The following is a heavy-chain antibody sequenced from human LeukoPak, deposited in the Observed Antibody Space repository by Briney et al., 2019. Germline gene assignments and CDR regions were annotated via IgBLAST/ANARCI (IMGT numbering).Heavy chain of an antibody. D-gene: IGHD2-21*01. Sequence: GGSLRLSCAASGFTVSSNYMSWVRQAPGKGLEWVSVIYSGGSTYYADSVKGRFTNSRDNSKNTLYLQMNSLRAEDTAVYYCARDKEASGFDYWGQGTLVTVSS. CDR1: GFTVSSNY. J-gene: IGHJ4*02. CDR3: ARDKEASGFDY. V-gene: IGHV3-53*01. CDR2: IYSGGST.